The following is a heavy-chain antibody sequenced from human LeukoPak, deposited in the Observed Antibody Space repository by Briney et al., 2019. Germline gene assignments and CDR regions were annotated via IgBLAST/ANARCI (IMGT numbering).Heavy chain of an antibody. D-gene: IGHD3-3*01. Sequence: GGSLRLSCAASGFTFSSYWMSWVRQAPGKGLEGVANIKQDGSEKYYVDSVKGRFTISRDNAKNSLYLQMNSLRAEDTAVCYCARVRYDFWSGYGKYYFDYWGQGTLVTVSS. CDR1: GFTFSSYW. J-gene: IGHJ4*02. CDR3: ARVRYDFWSGYGKYYFDY. V-gene: IGHV3-7*01. CDR2: IKQDGSEK.